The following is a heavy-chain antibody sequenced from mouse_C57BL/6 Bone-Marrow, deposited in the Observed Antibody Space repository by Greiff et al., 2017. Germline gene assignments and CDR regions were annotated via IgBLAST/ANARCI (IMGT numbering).Heavy chain of an antibody. CDR2: IHPNSGST. D-gene: IGHD1-1*01. Sequence: QVQLQQPGAELVKPGASVKLSCKASGYTFTSYWMHWVKQRPGQGLEWIGMIHPNSGSTNYNEKFKSKATLTVDKSSSTAYMQLSRLTTEDSAVYYCARSYYCGSSYRYCDVWGTGTTVTVSS. J-gene: IGHJ1*03. CDR1: GYTFTSYW. V-gene: IGHV1-64*01. CDR3: ARSYYCGSSYRYCDV.